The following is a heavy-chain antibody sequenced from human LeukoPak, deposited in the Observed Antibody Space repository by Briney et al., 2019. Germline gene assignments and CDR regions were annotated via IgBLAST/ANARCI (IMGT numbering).Heavy chain of an antibody. D-gene: IGHD6-19*01. J-gene: IGHJ3*02. CDR3: ARGKVAGTGGAFDI. CDR1: GFTFSSYW. CDR2: IYTGGST. V-gene: IGHV3-53*01. Sequence: GGSLRLSCAASGFTFSSYWMSWVRQAPGKGLEWVSVIYTGGSTYYADSVKGRFTISRDNSKNTLHLQMNSLRAEDTALYYCARGKVAGTGGAFDIWGQGTMVTVSS.